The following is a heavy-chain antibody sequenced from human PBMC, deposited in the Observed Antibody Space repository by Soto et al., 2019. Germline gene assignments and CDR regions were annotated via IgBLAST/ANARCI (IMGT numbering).Heavy chain of an antibody. Sequence: GASVKVSCKASGYTFTSYGISWVRQAPGQGLEWMGWISAYNGNTNYAQKLQGRVTMITDTSTSTAYMELSSLRSYDTAVYYCARDSSYYDSSDPMEYYFDYWGQGTLVTVSS. J-gene: IGHJ4*02. D-gene: IGHD3-22*01. CDR1: GYTFTSYG. CDR2: ISAYNGNT. CDR3: ARDSSYYDSSDPMEYYFDY. V-gene: IGHV1-18*04.